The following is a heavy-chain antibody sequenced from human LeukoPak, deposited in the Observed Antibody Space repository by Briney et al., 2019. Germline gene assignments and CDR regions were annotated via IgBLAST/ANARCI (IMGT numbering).Heavy chain of an antibody. CDR1: GYTFTSYG. V-gene: IGHV1-18*01. D-gene: IGHD2-2*01. CDR3: ARVLIVVVPAANYYYGMDV. Sequence: GASVKVSCKASGYTFTSYGISWVRQAPGQGLEWMGWISAYSGNTNYAQKLQGRVTMTTDTSTSTAYMELRSLRSGDTAVYYCARVLIVVVPAANYYYGMDVWGQGTTVTVSS. J-gene: IGHJ6*02. CDR2: ISAYSGNT.